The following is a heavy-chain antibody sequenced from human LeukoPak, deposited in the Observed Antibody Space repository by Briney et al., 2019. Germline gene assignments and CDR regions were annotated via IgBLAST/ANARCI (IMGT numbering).Heavy chain of an antibody. CDR3: AKDPRLLWFGESLEYYFDY. CDR1: GFTFSRYA. D-gene: IGHD3-10*01. V-gene: IGHV3-23*01. CDR2: LSGSGGST. J-gene: IGHJ4*02. Sequence: PGGSLRLSCAASGFTFSRYAMSWVRQAPGGGLEWVSALSGSGGSTNYADSVKGRFTISRDNSKNTLYLQMNSLRAEDTAVYYCAKDPRLLWFGESLEYYFDYWGQGTLVTVSS.